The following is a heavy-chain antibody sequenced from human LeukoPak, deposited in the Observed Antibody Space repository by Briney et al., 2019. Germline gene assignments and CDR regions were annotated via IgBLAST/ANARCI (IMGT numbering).Heavy chain of an antibody. CDR3: ARGCSSTSCPYGMDV. D-gene: IGHD2-2*01. J-gene: IGHJ6*02. Sequence: GASVKVSCKASGGTFSSYAISWVRQAPGQGLEWMGWISAYNGNTNYAQKLQGRVTMTTDTSTSTAYMELRSLRSDDTAVYYCARGCSSTSCPYGMDVWGQGTTVTVSS. CDR2: ISAYNGNT. CDR1: GGTFSSYA. V-gene: IGHV1-18*01.